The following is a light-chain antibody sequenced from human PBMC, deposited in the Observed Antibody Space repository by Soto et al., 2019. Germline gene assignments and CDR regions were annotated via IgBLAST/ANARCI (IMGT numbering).Light chain of an antibody. CDR1: QTVGRS. V-gene: IGKV3-11*01. J-gene: IGKJ5*01. CDR2: DAS. Sequence: EIVLTQSPATLSLSPGERATLSCRASQTVGRSLAWYQQKPCQAPRLLISDASNRATGIPARFSGSGSGTDFTLTISSLESDDFEIYYCQQRSNWPLPFGQGKRLPIK. CDR3: QQRSNWPLP.